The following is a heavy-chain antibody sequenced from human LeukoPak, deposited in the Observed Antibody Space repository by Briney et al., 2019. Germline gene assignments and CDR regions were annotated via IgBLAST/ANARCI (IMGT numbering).Heavy chain of an antibody. J-gene: IGHJ2*01. D-gene: IGHD4-17*01. CDR3: ARGPYGFWYFDL. CDR2: INSDGSST. Sequence: PGGSLRLSCAASGFTFDDYAMHWVRQAPGKGLVWVSRINSDGSSTTYADSVKGRFTISRDNARNTLFLQMNSLRAEDTAVYYCARGPYGFWYFDLWGRGTLVTVSS. V-gene: IGHV3-74*01. CDR1: GFTFDDYA.